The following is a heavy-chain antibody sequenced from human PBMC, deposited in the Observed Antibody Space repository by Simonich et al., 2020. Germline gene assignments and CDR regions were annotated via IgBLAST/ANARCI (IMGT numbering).Heavy chain of an antibody. V-gene: IGHV4-59*08. J-gene: IGHJ4*02. CDR1: GGSISSYY. CDR2: IYYIGST. CDR3: ARLPDY. Sequence: QVQLQESGPGLVKPSETLSLTCTVSGGSISSYYWSWIRQPPGKGLGWIGYIYYIGSTNYNPALKSRVTISVDTSKNQFSLKLSSVTAADTAVYYCARLPDYWGQGTLVTVSS.